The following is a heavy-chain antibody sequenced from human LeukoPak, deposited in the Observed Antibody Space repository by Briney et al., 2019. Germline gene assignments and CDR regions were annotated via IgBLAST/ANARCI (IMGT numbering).Heavy chain of an antibody. Sequence: GGSLRLSCAASGFAFNTYAMHWVRQAPGQGLEWVALIWHDGSHKFYSNSVRGQFTISRDNSKNTVSLQMNSLGPEDTAVYFCARERQDTVIHSGAFDIWGQGTMVTVSS. CDR3: ARERQDTVIHSGAFDI. D-gene: IGHD2-21*02. CDR1: GFAFNTYA. CDR2: IWHDGSHK. V-gene: IGHV3-30*02. J-gene: IGHJ3*02.